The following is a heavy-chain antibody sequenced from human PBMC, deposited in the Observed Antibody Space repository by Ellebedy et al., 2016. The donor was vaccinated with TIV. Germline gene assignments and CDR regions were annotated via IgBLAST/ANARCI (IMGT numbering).Heavy chain of an antibody. V-gene: IGHV3-7*03. CDR2: MNQVGSEK. Sequence: GESLKISCAASGFTFTTYWMSWVRQAPGKGLEWVANMNQVGSEKYYVDSVKGRFTISRDNAQNSLSLHMNNLRAEDTAVYYCARDPNSPGDTGYGDYWGQGVVVTVST. J-gene: IGHJ4*02. D-gene: IGHD5-12*01. CDR1: GFTFTTYW. CDR3: ARDPNSPGDTGYGDY.